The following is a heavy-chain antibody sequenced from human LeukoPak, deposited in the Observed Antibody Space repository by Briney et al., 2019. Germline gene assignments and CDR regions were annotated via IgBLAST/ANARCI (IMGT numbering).Heavy chain of an antibody. V-gene: IGHV3-66*02. CDR2: IYSGGST. CDR3: AIHDSSGYLFDY. D-gene: IGHD3-22*01. J-gene: IGHJ4*02. Sequence: SGGSLRLSCAASGFTVSSNYMSWVRQAPGKGLEWASFIYSGGSTYYADSVQGRFTICRDNSNNTLYLQMNSLRAEDTAVYYCAIHDSSGYLFDYWGQGTLVTVSS. CDR1: GFTVSSNY.